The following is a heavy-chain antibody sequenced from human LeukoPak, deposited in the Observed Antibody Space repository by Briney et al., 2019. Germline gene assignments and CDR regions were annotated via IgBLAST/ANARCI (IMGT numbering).Heavy chain of an antibody. CDR1: GYTFTSYA. V-gene: IGHV7-4-1*02. CDR3: ARVAGYDYLGVSYYYYYGMDV. J-gene: IGHJ6*02. Sequence: ASVKVSCKASGYTFTSYAMNWVRQAPGQGLEWMGWINTNTGNPTYAQGFTGRLVFSLDTSVSTAYLQISSLKAEDTAVYYCARVAGYDYLGVSYYYYYGMDVWGQGTTVTVSS. D-gene: IGHD5-12*01. CDR2: INTNTGNP.